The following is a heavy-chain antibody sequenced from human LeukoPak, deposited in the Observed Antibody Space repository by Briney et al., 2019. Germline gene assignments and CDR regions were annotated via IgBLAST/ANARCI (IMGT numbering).Heavy chain of an antibody. CDR2: IKSKTDGGTI. D-gene: IGHD2-21*02. CDR1: GFTFSNAW. Sequence: KPGGSLRLSCAASGFTFSNAWMSWVRQAPGKGLEWVGRIKSKTDGGTIDYAAPLKGRFTISRDDSKNTLYLQMNSLKTEDTAVYYCTTGDNCGGDCYVDYWGQGTLVTVSS. V-gene: IGHV3-15*01. J-gene: IGHJ4*02. CDR3: TTGDNCGGDCYVDY.